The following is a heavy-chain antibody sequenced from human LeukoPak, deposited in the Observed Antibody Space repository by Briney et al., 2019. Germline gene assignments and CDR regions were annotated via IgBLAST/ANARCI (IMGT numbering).Heavy chain of an antibody. CDR3: TRGQSYCGADCYSD. J-gene: IGHJ4*02. Sequence: AGGSLRLSCAASGFTFSSYSMNWVRQAPGKGLEWVSSISSSSSYIYYADSVKGRFTISRDNAKNSLYLQMNSLRAEDTAVYYCTRGQSYCGADCYSDWGQGTLVTVSS. D-gene: IGHD2-21*02. V-gene: IGHV3-21*01. CDR2: ISSSSSYI. CDR1: GFTFSSYS.